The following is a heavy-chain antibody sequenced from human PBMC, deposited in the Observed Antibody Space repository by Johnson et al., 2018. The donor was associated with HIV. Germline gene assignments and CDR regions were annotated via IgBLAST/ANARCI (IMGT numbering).Heavy chain of an antibody. CDR2: ISYDGSNK. V-gene: IGHV3-30-3*01. CDR1: GFTFSSYA. D-gene: IGHD6-19*01. J-gene: IGHJ3*02. CDR3: ARDQRSSGLHDQTDAFDI. Sequence: QVQLVESGGGVVQPGRSLRLSCAASGFTFSSYAMHWVRQAPGKGLEWVAVISYDGSNKYYADSVKGRFTISRDNSKNTLYLQMNRLRAEDTAVYYCARDQRSSGLHDQTDAFDIWGQGTMVTVSS.